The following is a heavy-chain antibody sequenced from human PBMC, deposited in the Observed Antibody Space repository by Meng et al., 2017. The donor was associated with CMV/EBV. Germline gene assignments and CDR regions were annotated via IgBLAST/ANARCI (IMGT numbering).Heavy chain of an antibody. Sequence: GESLKISCKGSGYSFTSYWIGWVRQMPGKGLEWMGIIYPGDSDTRYGPSFQGQVTISADKSISTAYLQWSSLKASDTAMYYCARQPYYYDSSGYYRGDFDYWGQGTLVTVSS. J-gene: IGHJ4*02. V-gene: IGHV5-51*01. D-gene: IGHD3-22*01. CDR3: ARQPYYYDSSGYYRGDFDY. CDR1: GYSFTSYW. CDR2: IYPGDSDT.